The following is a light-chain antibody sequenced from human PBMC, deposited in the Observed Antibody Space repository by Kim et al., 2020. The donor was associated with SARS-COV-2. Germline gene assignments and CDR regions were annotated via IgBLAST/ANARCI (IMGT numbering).Light chain of an antibody. CDR2: DAS. Sequence: LSPGERATPSCKASQNVSSRYLSWFQQKPGQAPRVLIYDASTRATGISARFSGSGSGTDFTLTISSLQPEDFAVYYCQQDYTLQTFGQGTKVEIK. CDR1: QNVSSRY. CDR3: QQDYTLQT. J-gene: IGKJ1*01. V-gene: IGKV3D-7*01.